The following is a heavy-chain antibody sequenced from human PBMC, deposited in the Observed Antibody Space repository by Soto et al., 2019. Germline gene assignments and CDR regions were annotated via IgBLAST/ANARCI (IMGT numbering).Heavy chain of an antibody. Sequence: PGGALRLSCAASGFTFSSYGMHWVRQAPGKGLEWVAVISYDGSNKYYADSVKGRFTISRDNSKNTLYLQMNSLRAEDTAVYYCAKSYCSGGSCYSAPFDYWGQGTLVTVSS. V-gene: IGHV3-30*18. CDR3: AKSYCSGGSCYSAPFDY. CDR2: ISYDGSNK. J-gene: IGHJ4*02. D-gene: IGHD2-15*01. CDR1: GFTFSSYG.